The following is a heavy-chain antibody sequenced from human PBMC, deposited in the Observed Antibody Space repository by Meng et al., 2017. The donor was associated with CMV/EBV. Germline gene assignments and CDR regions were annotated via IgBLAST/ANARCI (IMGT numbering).Heavy chain of an antibody. J-gene: IGHJ4*02. D-gene: IGHD2-2*02. CDR1: GFTFSSYE. V-gene: IGHV3-48*03. Sequence: GESLKISCAASGFTFSSYEMNWVRQAPGKGLEWVSYISSSGSTIYYADSVKGRFTISRDNAKNSLYLQMNSLRAEDTAVYYCARGRGYCSSTSCYRAFDYWGQGTTVTVSS. CDR3: ARGRGYCSSTSCYRAFDY. CDR2: ISSSGSTI.